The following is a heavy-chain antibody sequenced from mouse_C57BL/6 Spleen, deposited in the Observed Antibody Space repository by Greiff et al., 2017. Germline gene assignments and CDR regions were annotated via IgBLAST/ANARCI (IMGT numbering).Heavy chain of an antibody. V-gene: IGHV2-2*01. CDR2: IWSGGST. CDR3: ARKHGSSVHWYFDV. J-gene: IGHJ1*03. D-gene: IGHD1-1*01. CDR1: GFSLTSYG. Sequence: QVQLQQSGPGLVQPSQSLSITCTVSGFSLTSYGVHWVRQSPGKGLEWLGVIWSGGSTDYNAAFISRLSISKDNSKSQVFFKMNSLQADDTAIYYCARKHGSSVHWYFDVWGTGTTVTVSS.